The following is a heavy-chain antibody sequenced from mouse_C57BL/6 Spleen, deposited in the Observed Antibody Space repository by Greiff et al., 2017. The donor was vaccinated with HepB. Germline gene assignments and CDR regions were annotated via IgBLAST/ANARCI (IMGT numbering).Heavy chain of an antibody. D-gene: IGHD4-1*01. V-gene: IGHV14-4*01. J-gene: IGHJ3*01. CDR2: IDPENGDT. CDR1: GFNIKDDY. CDR3: TKLGPWFAY. Sequence: EVMLVESGAELVRPGASVKLSCTASGFNIKDDYMHWVKQRPEQGLEWIGWIDPENGDTEYASKFQGKATITADTSSNTAYLQLSSLTSEDTAVYYCTKLGPWFAYWGQGTLVTVSA.